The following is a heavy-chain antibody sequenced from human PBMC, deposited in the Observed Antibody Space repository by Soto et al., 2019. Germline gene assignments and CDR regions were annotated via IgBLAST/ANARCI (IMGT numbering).Heavy chain of an antibody. Sequence: SETLSLTCTVSGGSISSGDYYWSWIRQPPGKGLEWIGYIYYSGSTYYNPSLKSRVTISVDTSKNQFSLKLSSVTAADTAVYYCARHEVTMTYYFDYWGQGTPVTVSS. V-gene: IGHV4-30-4*01. D-gene: IGHD3-22*01. CDR1: GGSISSGDYY. CDR3: ARHEVTMTYYFDY. J-gene: IGHJ4*02. CDR2: IYYSGST.